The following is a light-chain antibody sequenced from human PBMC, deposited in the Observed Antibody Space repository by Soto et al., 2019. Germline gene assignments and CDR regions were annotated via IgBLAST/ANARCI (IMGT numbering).Light chain of an antibody. J-gene: IGLJ3*02. CDR1: SSNIGSHV. CDR3: AAWDGSLQSWV. Sequence: QSVLTQPPSASGTPGQRVTISCSGSSSNIGSHVVNWYQQVPGTAPKLLIYTYNQRPSGVPDRFSDSKSGTSASLAISGLQSEDEADYYCAAWDGSLQSWVFGGGTKLTVL. V-gene: IGLV1-44*01. CDR2: TYN.